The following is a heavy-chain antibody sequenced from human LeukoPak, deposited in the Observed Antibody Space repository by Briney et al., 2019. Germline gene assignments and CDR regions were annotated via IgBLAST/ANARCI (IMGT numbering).Heavy chain of an antibody. CDR2: INPNSGGI. D-gene: IGHD6-13*01. CDR1: GYIFTDSY. Sequence: ASVKVSCKASGYIFTDSYMHWVRQAPGQGLEWMGRINPNSGGINYAQNFQGRVTMTRDTSISTAYKELSRLRSDDTAVYYCARDKASAGNYWYFDLWGRGTLVTVSS. CDR3: ARDKASAGNYWYFDL. V-gene: IGHV1-2*06. J-gene: IGHJ2*01.